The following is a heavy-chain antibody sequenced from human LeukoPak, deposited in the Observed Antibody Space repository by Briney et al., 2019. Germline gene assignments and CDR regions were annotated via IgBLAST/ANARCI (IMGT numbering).Heavy chain of an antibody. D-gene: IGHD3-22*01. Sequence: SETVSLTYTVSGGSMSSSSYYWGWSRQPRGKGLEWIGSIYYSGSTYYNPARKSRVTISVDRSKNQFSLKLSSVTAADTAVYYCASIYYYDSSGYVSAFDYWGQGTLVTASS. V-gene: IGHV4-39*07. CDR2: IYYSGST. J-gene: IGHJ4*02. CDR3: ASIYYYDSSGYVSAFDY. CDR1: GGSMSSSSYY.